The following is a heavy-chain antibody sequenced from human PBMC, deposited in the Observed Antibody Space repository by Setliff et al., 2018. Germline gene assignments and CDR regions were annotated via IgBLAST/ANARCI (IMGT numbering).Heavy chain of an antibody. CDR2: IHYRGTT. CDR3: ARTETYRYFDS. J-gene: IGHJ4*02. V-gene: IGHV4-39*01. Sequence: SETLSLTCTVSGDSISSGSHYWGWIRQPPGKGLEWIGRIHYRGTTYSNVSLASRLTISVDTSKNQFSLKLTSVTAADTAVYYCARTETYRYFDSWGQGTRVTVSS. D-gene: IGHD1-1*01. CDR1: GDSISSGSHY.